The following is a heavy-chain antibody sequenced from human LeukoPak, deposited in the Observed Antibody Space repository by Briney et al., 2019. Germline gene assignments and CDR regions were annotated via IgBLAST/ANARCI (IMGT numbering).Heavy chain of an antibody. D-gene: IGHD2-2*01. J-gene: IGHJ6*03. Sequence: PSETLSLTCTVSGYSISSGFYWGWIRQPPGKGLEWLGSIYHSGTTYKQPSLKSRVTMSLDTSKDQFSLKLTSVTAADTAVYYCARLQEDVVVVPAAYYMDVWGKGTTVTISS. V-gene: IGHV4-38-2*02. CDR2: IYHSGTT. CDR1: GYSISSGFY. CDR3: ARLQEDVVVVPAAYYMDV.